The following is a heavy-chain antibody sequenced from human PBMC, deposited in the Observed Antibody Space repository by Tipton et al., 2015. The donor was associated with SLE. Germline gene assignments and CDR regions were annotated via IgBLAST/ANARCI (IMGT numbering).Heavy chain of an antibody. CDR3: ATGIAVAGPFVY. J-gene: IGHJ4*02. CDR2: IYYSGST. V-gene: IGHV4-59*01. Sequence: TLSLTCTVSGGSISSYYWSWIRQPPGKGLEWIGYIYYSGSTNYNPSLKSRVTISVDTSKNQFSLKLSSVTAADTVVDYCATGIAVAGPFVYWGQGTLVTASS. D-gene: IGHD6-19*01. CDR1: GGSISSYY.